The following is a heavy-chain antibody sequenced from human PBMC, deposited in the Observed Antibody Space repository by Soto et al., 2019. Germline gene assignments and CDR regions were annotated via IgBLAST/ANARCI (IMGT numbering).Heavy chain of an antibody. Sequence: EVQLVESGGGLVQPGGSLRLSCAASGITFSSYWMNWVRQAPGKGLEWVANIKQDGSEKNYVDSVKGRFTISRDNAKNSLYLQMNSPTAEDTAVYYCARAGYSSGWRFDYWGQGTLVTVSS. CDR2: IKQDGSEK. J-gene: IGHJ4*02. CDR3: ARAGYSSGWRFDY. CDR1: GITFSSYW. V-gene: IGHV3-7*01. D-gene: IGHD6-19*01.